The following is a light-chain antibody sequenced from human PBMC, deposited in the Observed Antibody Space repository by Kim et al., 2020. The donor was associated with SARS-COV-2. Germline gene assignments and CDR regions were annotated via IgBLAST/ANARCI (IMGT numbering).Light chain of an antibody. CDR1: SRGIYY. Sequence: ALGQTVRTTFQGDSRGIYYAHRYQQKPGQAPVLVIYGKNNLPSGIPDRFSGSSSGNTASLTITGAQAEDEADYYCNSRDSSSNPYVFGTGTKVTVL. CDR2: GKN. V-gene: IGLV3-19*01. CDR3: NSRDSSSNPYV. J-gene: IGLJ1*01.